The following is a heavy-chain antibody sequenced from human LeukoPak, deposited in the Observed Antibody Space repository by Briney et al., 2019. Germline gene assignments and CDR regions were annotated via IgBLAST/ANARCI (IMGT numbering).Heavy chain of an antibody. CDR1: GGSISSSSYY. J-gene: IGHJ4*02. CDR2: IYYSGST. CDR3: ARGYYDSGAYYSGIDY. V-gene: IGHV4-39*01. Sequence: PSQTLSLTCTVSGGSISSSSYYWGWIRQPPGKGLDYVVSIYYSGSTYYNPSLKSRVTISLDTSKNQFSLKLSSVTAAHTAVYYCARGYYDSGAYYSGIDYWGQGTLVTVSS. D-gene: IGHD3-22*01.